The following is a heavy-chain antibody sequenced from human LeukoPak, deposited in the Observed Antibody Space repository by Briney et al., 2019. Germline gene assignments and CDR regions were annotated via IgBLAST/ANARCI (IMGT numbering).Heavy chain of an antibody. D-gene: IGHD1-26*01. CDR2: TNHSGST. J-gene: IGHJ4*02. CDR1: GGSFSGYY. CDR3: ARGRVGANFVLDY. V-gene: IGHV4-34*01. Sequence: SETLSLTCAVYGGSFSGYYWSWIRQPPGKGLEWIGETNHSGSTNYNPSLKSRVTISVDTSKNQFSLKLSSVTAADTAVYYCARGRVGANFVLDYWGQGTLVTVSS.